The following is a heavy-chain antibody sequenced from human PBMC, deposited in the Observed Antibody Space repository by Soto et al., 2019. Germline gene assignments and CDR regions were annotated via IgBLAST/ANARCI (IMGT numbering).Heavy chain of an antibody. CDR3: AHRRGILTGYYIPGFDY. J-gene: IGHJ4*02. V-gene: IGHV2-5*02. CDR2: IYWDNDK. D-gene: IGHD3-9*01. Sequence: ASGPTLVNPTQTLTLTCTFSGFSLSTSGVGVGWIRQPPGKALEWLALIYWDNDKRYSTSLKSRLTITKDTSKNQVVLTMTNMDLVDTATYYCAHRRGILTGYYIPGFDYWGQGTLVTVSS. CDR1: GFSLSTSGVG.